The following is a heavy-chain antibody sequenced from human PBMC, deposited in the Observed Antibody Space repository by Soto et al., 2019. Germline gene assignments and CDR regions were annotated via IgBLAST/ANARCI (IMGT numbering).Heavy chain of an antibody. V-gene: IGHV4-59*01. CDR3: ARDLWGYCGTDCYPLDV. Sequence: SETLSLTCTVSGGSIRSYYWSWIRQAPGKGLEWIGYLYNSGSTVYNPSLKSRVTISVDTSKNQFSLKLDFVTAADTAVYYCARDLWGYCGTDCYPLDVWGQGTTVTVSS. CDR2: LYNSGST. D-gene: IGHD2-21*02. J-gene: IGHJ6*02. CDR1: GGSIRSYY.